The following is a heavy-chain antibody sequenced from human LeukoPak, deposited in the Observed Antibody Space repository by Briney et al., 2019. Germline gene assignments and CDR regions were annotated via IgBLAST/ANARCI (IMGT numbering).Heavy chain of an antibody. CDR2: IYSGGST. J-gene: IGHJ6*04. CDR3: ARSYTVVTIHVHYYYGMDV. CDR1: GFTVSSNY. D-gene: IGHD5-12*01. Sequence: GGSLTLSCAASGFTVSSNYMSWVRQAPGKGLEWVSVIYSGGSTYYADSVKGRFTISRDNSKNTLYLQMNSLRAEDTAVYYCARSYTVVTIHVHYYYGMDVWGKGTTVTVSS. V-gene: IGHV3-53*01.